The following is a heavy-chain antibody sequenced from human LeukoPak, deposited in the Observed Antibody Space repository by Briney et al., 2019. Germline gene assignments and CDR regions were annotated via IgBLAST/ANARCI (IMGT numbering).Heavy chain of an antibody. J-gene: IGHJ4*02. V-gene: IGHV4-39*07. CDR2: IYYSGST. CDR3: ASLTTYYYDSSGYYYAPPDY. Sequence: SETLSLTCTVSGASISSGGYYWGWIRQPPGKGLEWIGSIYYSGSTYYNPSLKSRVTISVDTSKNQFSLKLSSVTAADTAVYYCASLTTYYYDSSGYYYAPPDYWGQGTLVTVSS. D-gene: IGHD3-22*01. CDR1: GASISSGGYY.